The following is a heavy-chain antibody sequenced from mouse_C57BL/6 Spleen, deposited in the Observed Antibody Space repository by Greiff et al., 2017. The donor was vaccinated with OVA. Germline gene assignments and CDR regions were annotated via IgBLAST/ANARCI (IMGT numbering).Heavy chain of an antibody. J-gene: IGHJ1*03. Sequence: VQLVESGPGLVQPSQSLSITCTVSGFSLTSYGVHWVRQSPGKGLEWLGVIWRGGSTDYNAAFMSRLSITTDNSKSQVFCKMNSLQADDTAIYYGAKNSSPGGGSSWYFDVWGTGTTVTVSS. CDR1: GFSLTSYG. CDR2: IWRGGST. D-gene: IGHD1-1*02. CDR3: AKNSSPGGGSSWYFDV. V-gene: IGHV2-5*01.